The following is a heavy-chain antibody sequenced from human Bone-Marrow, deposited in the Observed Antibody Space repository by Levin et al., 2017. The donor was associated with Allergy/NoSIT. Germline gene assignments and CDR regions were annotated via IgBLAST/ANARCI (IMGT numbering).Heavy chain of an antibody. CDR3: ARSLNGPVRGTIRDWYMDV. J-gene: IGHJ6*03. V-gene: IGHV5-51*01. Sequence: GESLKISCKASGYIFTTHYIGWVRQMPGKGLEWLGIIYPADSDTTYSPSFQGQVTISADKSISTAYLQWSSLRASDTGTSYCARSLNGPVRGTIRDWYMDVWGTGTTVTVSS. CDR1: GYIFTTHY. CDR2: IYPADSDT. D-gene: IGHD3-10*01.